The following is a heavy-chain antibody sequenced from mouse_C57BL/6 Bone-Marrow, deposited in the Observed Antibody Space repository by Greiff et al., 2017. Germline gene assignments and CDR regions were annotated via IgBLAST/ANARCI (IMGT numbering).Heavy chain of an antibody. J-gene: IGHJ3*01. V-gene: IGHV5-6*01. Sequence: EVQVVESGGGLVKPGGSLKLSCAASGFTFSSYAMSWVRQTPDKRLEWVATISSGGSYTYYPDSVKGRFTISRDNAKNTLYLQMSSLKSEDTAMYYCARQVWAWFAYWGQGTLVTVSA. D-gene: IGHD4-1*01. CDR2: ISSGGSYT. CDR3: ARQVWAWFAY. CDR1: GFTFSSYA.